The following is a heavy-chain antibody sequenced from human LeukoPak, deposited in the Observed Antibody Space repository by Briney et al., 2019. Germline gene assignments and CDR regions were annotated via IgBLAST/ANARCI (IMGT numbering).Heavy chain of an antibody. CDR3: ARVLLPRRAFDI. CDR2: MNPNSGNT. D-gene: IGHD5-18*01. J-gene: IGHJ3*02. CDR1: GYTFTSYD. Sequence: ASVKVSCKASGYTFTSYDINWVRQATGQGLEWMGWMNPNSGNTGYAQKFQGRVTITRNTSISTAYMELSSLRSEDTAVYYCARVLLPRRAFDIGGQGTMVTVSS. V-gene: IGHV1-8*03.